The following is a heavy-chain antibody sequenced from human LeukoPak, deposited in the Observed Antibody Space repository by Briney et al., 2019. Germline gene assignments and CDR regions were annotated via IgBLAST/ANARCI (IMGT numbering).Heavy chain of an antibody. CDR3: ARASGDYYYGMDV. J-gene: IGHJ6*04. V-gene: IGHV4-39*07. Sequence: SETLSLTCTVSGGSISSSSYYWGWIRQPPGKGLEWIGSIYYSGSTYYNPSLKSRVTISVDTSKNQFSLKLSSVTAADTAVYYCARASGDYYYGMDVWGKGTTVTVSS. CDR2: IYYSGST. D-gene: IGHD4-17*01. CDR1: GGSISSSSYY.